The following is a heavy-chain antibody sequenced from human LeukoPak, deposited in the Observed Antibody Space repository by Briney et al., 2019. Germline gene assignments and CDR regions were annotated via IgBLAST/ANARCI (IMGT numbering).Heavy chain of an antibody. CDR1: GFTFSSYG. CDR2: ISYGGSNK. Sequence: GGSLRLSCAASGFTFSSYGIHWVRQAPGKGLEWVAVISYGGSNKYYADSVKGRFTVSRDTSKKTVFLQMNSLRAEDTAVYHCAKAPYYDILSGIDYWGQGTLVTVSS. D-gene: IGHD3-9*01. CDR3: AKAPYYDILSGIDY. J-gene: IGHJ4*02. V-gene: IGHV3-30*18.